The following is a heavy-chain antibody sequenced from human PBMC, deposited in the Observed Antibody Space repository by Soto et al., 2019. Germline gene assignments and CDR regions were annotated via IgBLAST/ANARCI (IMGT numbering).Heavy chain of an antibody. Sequence: SETLSLTCTVPGGSISSSSYYWGWIRQPPGKGLEWIASIYYSGSTYYNPSLKSRVTISVDTSKNQFSLNLSSVTAADTAVYYCARSTSRRDLITMIVVARPDAFDIWCQGPMVT. CDR1: GGSISSSSYY. V-gene: IGHV4-39*01. CDR3: ARSTSRRDLITMIVVARPDAFDI. J-gene: IGHJ3*02. D-gene: IGHD3-22*01. CDR2: IYYSGST.